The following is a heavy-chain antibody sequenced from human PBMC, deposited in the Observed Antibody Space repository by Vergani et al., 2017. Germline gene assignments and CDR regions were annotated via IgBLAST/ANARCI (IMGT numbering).Heavy chain of an antibody. Sequence: QVQLQESGPGLVKPSQTLSLTCTVSGGSISSGGYYWSWIRQHPGKGLEWIGYIYYSGSTYYNPSLKSRVTISVDTSKNQFSLKLSSVTAADTAVYYCARLLAGDYALTGWFDPWGQGTLVTVSS. V-gene: IGHV4-31*03. CDR1: GGSISSGGYY. CDR3: ARLLAGDYALTGWFDP. D-gene: IGHD4-17*01. J-gene: IGHJ5*02. CDR2: IYYSGST.